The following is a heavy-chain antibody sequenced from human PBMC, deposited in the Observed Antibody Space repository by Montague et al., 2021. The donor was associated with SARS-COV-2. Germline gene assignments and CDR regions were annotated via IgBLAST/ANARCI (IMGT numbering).Heavy chain of an antibody. J-gene: IGHJ4*02. CDR2: IYSRGST. CDR3: ARKTDGPAGDY. D-gene: IGHD5-24*01. V-gene: IGHV3-53*01. Sequence: SLRLSCAASGFTVSSNYMSWVRQAPGKGLECVSVIYSRGSTYYADSVKGRFTISRDNSKNTLYPQMNSLRAEDTAVYYCARKTDGPAGDYWGQGTLVTVSS. CDR1: GFTVSSNY.